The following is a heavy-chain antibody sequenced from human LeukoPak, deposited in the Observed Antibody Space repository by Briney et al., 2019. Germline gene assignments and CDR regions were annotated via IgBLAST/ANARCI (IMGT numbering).Heavy chain of an antibody. CDR3: TRDRTTVDY. D-gene: IGHD4-17*01. CDR2: IRSKAYGGTT. CDR1: EFTLGDYA. Sequence: GGSLRLSCTASEFTLGDYAMSWFRQAPGKGLEGVGFIRSKAYGGTTEYAASVKGRFTISRDDSKSIAYLQMNSLKTEDTAVYYCTRDRTTVDYWGQGTLVTVSS. V-gene: IGHV3-49*03. J-gene: IGHJ4*02.